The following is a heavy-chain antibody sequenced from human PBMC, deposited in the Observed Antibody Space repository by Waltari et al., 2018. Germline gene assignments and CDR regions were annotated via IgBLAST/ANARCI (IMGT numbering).Heavy chain of an antibody. D-gene: IGHD6-25*01. CDR1: VDSVRSPHSF. CDR2: INYEGVT. J-gene: IGHJ4*02. CDR3: ARLVPTRSNSAGDY. V-gene: IGHV4-39*01. Sequence: QVQLQESGPGLVKSSETLPLTCTLSVDSVRSPHSFGGWIRQPPGKGPEWIASINYEGVTYYKTSLESRLTMSIDRSKNQFSLNLKSVTAEDTAKYYCARLVPTRSNSAGDYWGQGTLVTVSS.